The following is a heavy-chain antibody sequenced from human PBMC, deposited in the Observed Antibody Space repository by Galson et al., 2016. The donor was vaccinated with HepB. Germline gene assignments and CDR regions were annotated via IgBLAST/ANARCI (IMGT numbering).Heavy chain of an antibody. CDR1: GFTFSRHY. V-gene: IGHV3-7*04. CDR3: ARERIIGTNPRDDTTDV. Sequence: SLRLSCAASGFTFSRHYMTWVRQAPGKGLEWLSTIKQDASKQFYADSVKGRFTISRDNSKNSLFLQMTSLRADDTAIYYCARERIIGTNPRDDTTDVWGQGTMVIVSA. CDR2: IKQDASKQ. J-gene: IGHJ3*01. D-gene: IGHD1-20*01.